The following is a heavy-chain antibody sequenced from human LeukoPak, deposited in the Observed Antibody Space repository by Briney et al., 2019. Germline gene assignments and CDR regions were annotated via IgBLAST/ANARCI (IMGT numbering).Heavy chain of an antibody. CDR3: ARVSGPYYYYYMDV. CDR1: GGSISSYY. Sequence: SETLSLTCTVSGGSISSYYWSWIRQPPGKGLEWIGYIYYSGSTNYNPSLKSRVTISVDTSKNQFSLKLSSVTAADTAVYYCARVSGPYYYYYMDVWGKGNTVTVSS. D-gene: IGHD2-15*01. J-gene: IGHJ6*03. CDR2: IYYSGST. V-gene: IGHV4-59*01.